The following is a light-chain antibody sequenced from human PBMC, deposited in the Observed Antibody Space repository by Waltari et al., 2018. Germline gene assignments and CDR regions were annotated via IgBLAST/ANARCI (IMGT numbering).Light chain of an antibody. CDR3: QHYVRLPVT. V-gene: IGKV3-20*01. J-gene: IGKJ1*01. CDR2: DAS. CDR1: QSVGRS. Sequence: EIVLTQSPGTLSLSPGERATLSCGARQSVGRSLAWYQQKPGRAPRLLLSDASSRATGIPDRFSGSGFGTDFSLTISRLEPEDFAVYYCQHYVRLPVTFGQGTKVEIK.